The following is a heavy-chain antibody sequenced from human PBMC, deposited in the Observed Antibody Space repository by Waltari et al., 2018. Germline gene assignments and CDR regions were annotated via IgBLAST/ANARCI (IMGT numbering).Heavy chain of an antibody. D-gene: IGHD3-16*02. CDR3: ARGFGLGELSLMS. CDR2: IYSGGST. CDR1: GFPVSSNQ. J-gene: IGHJ5*02. Sequence: EVQLVESGGGLIQPGGSLRLSCAASGFPVSSNQMSWVRQAPGKGVEWVSVIYSGGSTEYADSVKGRLTISRDNSKSTLFLQMNSLRAEDTAVYYCARGFGLGELSLMSWGQGTLVTVSS. V-gene: IGHV3-53*01.